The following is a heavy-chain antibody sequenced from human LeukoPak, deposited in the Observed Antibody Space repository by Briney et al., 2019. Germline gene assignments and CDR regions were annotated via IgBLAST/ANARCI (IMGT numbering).Heavy chain of an antibody. CDR1: GFIVSSIY. CDR3: AISAMAGTEVVAEY. V-gene: IGHV3-53*01. D-gene: IGHD1-1*01. J-gene: IGHJ4*02. CDR2: IYSGGST. Sequence: GGSLRLSCTASGFIVSSIYISWVRQAPGKGLEWVSVIYSGGSTYYADSVKGRFTISRDNSKNTLYLQMNSLRAEDTAVYYCAISAMAGTEVVAEYSGQGTLVTVSS.